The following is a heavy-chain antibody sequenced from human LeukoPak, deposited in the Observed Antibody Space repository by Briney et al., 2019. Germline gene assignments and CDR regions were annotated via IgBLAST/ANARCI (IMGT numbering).Heavy chain of an antibody. CDR3: ARDPRPDDVLPWFGELSPTLAFDY. CDR1: GYTFTSYG. Sequence: GASVKVSCKASGYTFTSYGISWVRQAPGQGLEWMGWISAYNGNTNYAQKLQGRVTMTTDTSTSTAYMELRSLRSDDTAVYYCARDPRPDDVLPWFGELSPTLAFDYWGQGTLVTVSS. D-gene: IGHD3-10*01. CDR2: ISAYNGNT. V-gene: IGHV1-18*01. J-gene: IGHJ4*02.